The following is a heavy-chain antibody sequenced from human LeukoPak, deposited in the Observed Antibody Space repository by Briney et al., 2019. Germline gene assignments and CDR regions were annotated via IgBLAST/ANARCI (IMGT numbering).Heavy chain of an antibody. CDR1: GGSISSGGYY. CDR2: IYYSGST. J-gene: IGHJ4*02. D-gene: IGHD3-10*01. Sequence: SETLSLTCTVSGGSISSGGYYWSWIRQHPGKGLEWIGYIYYSGSTYYNPFLKSRVTISVDTSKNQFSLKLSSVTAADTAVYYCAMVMVRGVIYDWGQGTLVTVSS. CDR3: AMVMVRGVIYD. V-gene: IGHV4-31*03.